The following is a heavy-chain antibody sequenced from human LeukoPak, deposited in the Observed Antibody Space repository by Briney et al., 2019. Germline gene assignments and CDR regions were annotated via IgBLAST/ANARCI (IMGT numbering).Heavy chain of an antibody. CDR1: GYSFTSYW. J-gene: IGHJ4*02. Sequence: GESLQISCKGSGYSFTSYWIGWVRQLPGKGLEWMGIIYPGDSDTRYSPSFQGQVTISADKSISTAYLQWSSLEASDTAMYYCARRVDNWNLDYWGQGTLVTVSS. D-gene: IGHD1-20*01. CDR2: IYPGDSDT. CDR3: ARRVDNWNLDY. V-gene: IGHV5-51*01.